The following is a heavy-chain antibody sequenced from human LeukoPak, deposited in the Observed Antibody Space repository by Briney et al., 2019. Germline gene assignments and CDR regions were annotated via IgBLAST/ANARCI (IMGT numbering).Heavy chain of an antibody. J-gene: IGHJ4*02. CDR1: GFTFSSYG. V-gene: IGHV3-30*02. Sequence: GGSLRLSCAASGFTFSSYGMHWVRQAPGKGLEWVAFIRYDGSNKYYADSVKGRFTISRDNSKNTLYLQMNSLRAEDTAVYYCAKMGSKLYYGDYENKATFDYWGQGTLVTVSS. D-gene: IGHD4-17*01. CDR2: IRYDGSNK. CDR3: AKMGSKLYYGDYENKATFDY.